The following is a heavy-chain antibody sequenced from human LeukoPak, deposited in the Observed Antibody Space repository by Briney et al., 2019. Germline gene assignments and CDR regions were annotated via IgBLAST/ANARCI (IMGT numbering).Heavy chain of an antibody. V-gene: IGHV3-23*01. Sequence: PGGSLRLSCAASGFTFSSYAMSWVRQAPGKGLEWVSAISGSGGSTYYADSVKGRFTISRDNSKNTLYLQMNSLRAEDTAVYSCAKAEGSGNQPFNYWGQGTLVTVSS. J-gene: IGHJ4*02. CDR3: AKAEGSGNQPFNY. CDR1: GFTFSSYA. D-gene: IGHD3-10*01. CDR2: ISGSGGST.